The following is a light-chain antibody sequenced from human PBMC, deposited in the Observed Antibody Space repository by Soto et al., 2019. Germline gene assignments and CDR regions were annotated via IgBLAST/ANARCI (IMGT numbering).Light chain of an antibody. CDR2: WAS. J-gene: IGKJ3*01. V-gene: IGKV4-1*01. CDR1: QSVLYSSDNKNY. CDR3: HQYYTTPPT. Sequence: DIVMTQSPDSLAVSLGERATINCKSSQSVLYSSDNKNYLAWYQQKPGQPPKFLIYWASTRESGVPDRFSGSGSGTDFTLTISSLQAEDVAVYHCHQYYTTPPTFGPGTKVDIK.